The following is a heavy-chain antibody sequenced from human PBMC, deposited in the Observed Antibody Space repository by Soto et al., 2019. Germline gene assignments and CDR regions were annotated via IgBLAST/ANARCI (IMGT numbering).Heavy chain of an antibody. J-gene: IGHJ3*01. CDR3: ARDRMSNIVPEALDV. V-gene: IGHV3-33*01. D-gene: IGHD2-2*01. Sequence: QVQLVESGGGVVRPGRSLRLSCAASGFNFPTFGMHWVRQAPGKGLEWVALILYDGSHTYYAESVKGRFTISRDNSKNTLYLHMSSLSAEDTALYYCARDRMSNIVPEALDVWGRGTMVTVSS. CDR1: GFNFPTFG. CDR2: ILYDGSHT.